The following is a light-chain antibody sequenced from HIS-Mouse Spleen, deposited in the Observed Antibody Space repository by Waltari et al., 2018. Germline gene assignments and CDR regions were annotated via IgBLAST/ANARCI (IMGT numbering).Light chain of an antibody. CDR3: QQYYSTPWT. CDR2: WAS. V-gene: IGKV4-1*01. Sequence: DIVMTQSPDSLAVSLGERATINCKSSQSVLYSSNNQNYLAWYQQKPGQPPKLLIYWASTRESGVAEQFRGSGSGTDFTLTISSLQAEDVAVYYCQQYYSTPWTFGQGTKVEIK. CDR1: QSVLYSSNNQNY. J-gene: IGKJ1*01.